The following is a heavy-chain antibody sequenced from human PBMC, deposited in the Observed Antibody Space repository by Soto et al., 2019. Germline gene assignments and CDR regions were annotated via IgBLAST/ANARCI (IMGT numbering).Heavy chain of an antibody. D-gene: IGHD2-2*01. CDR1: GGTFSSYT. J-gene: IGHJ3*02. CDR2: IIPILGIA. V-gene: IGHV1-69*02. CDR3: ARALCSRTSCLGRLASDACDS. Sequence: QVQLVKSGAEVKKPGSSVKVSCKASGGTFSSYTISWVRQAPGQGLEWMGRIIPILGIANYAQKFQGRVTSTADKSTSTTYMELSSLRSEDTAVYYCARALCSRTSCLGRLASDACDSWGQGTMATVSS.